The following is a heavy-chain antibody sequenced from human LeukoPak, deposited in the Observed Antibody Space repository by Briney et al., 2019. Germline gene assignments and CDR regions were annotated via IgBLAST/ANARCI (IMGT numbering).Heavy chain of an antibody. CDR2: IYYSGST. CDR3: AREPMVRGKGDDY. V-gene: IGHV4-30-4*01. J-gene: IGHJ4*02. CDR1: GGSISSGDYY. Sequence: SETLSLTCTVSGGSISSGDYYWSWIRQPPGKGLEWIGYIYYSGSTYYNPSLKSRVTISVDTSKNQFSLKLSSVTAADTAVYYCAREPMVRGKGDDYWGQGTLVTVSS. D-gene: IGHD3-10*01.